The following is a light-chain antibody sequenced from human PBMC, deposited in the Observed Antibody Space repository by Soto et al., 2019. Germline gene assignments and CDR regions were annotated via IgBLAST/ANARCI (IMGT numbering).Light chain of an antibody. Sequence: DIQMTQSPSTLSASVGDRVTITCRASQSISSWLAWYQQKPGKAPKLLIYDASSLESGVPSGFSGSGSRTEFTLTISSLQPDDFATYYCQHYNSYSEAFGQGTKVDIK. V-gene: IGKV1-5*01. CDR2: DAS. CDR1: QSISSW. CDR3: QHYNSYSEA. J-gene: IGKJ1*01.